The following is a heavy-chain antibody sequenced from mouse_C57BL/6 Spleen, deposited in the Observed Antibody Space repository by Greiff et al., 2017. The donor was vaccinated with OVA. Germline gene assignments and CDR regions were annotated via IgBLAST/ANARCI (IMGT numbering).Heavy chain of an antibody. CDR2: IYTGDGDT. J-gene: IGHJ3*01. V-gene: IGHV1-82*01. CDR3: ARKSPDPAGFAY. Sequence: QVQLQQSGPELVKPGASVKISCKASGYAFSSSWMNWVKQRPGKGLEWIGRIYTGDGDTNYNGTFKGKATLTADKSSSTAYMQLSSLTSEDSAVYFCARKSPDPAGFAYWGQGTLVTVSA. CDR1: GYAFSSSW.